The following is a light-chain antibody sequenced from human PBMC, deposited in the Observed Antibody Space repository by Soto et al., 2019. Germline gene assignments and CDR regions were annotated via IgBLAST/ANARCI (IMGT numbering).Light chain of an antibody. CDR2: TNN. CDR3: AAWDDSLTALV. Sequence: QSVLTQPPSASGTPGQGVTISCSGSNYNIGTHTVNWYQQLPGTAPKALIHTNNQRPSGVPDRFAGSKSGTSASLAISGLQSEDEAHYYCAAWDDSLTALVFGGGTKLTVL. J-gene: IGLJ2*01. V-gene: IGLV1-44*01. CDR1: NYNIGTHT.